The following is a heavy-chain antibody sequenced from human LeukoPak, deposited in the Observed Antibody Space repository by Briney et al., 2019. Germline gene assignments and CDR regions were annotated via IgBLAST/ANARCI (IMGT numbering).Heavy chain of an antibody. D-gene: IGHD3-10*01. CDR3: ARASGSGRTAFDY. V-gene: IGHV3-33*01. J-gene: IGHJ4*02. CDR1: GFTFSSYG. Sequence: PGRSLRLSCAASGFTFSSYGMHWVRQAPGKGLEWVAVIWYDGSNKYYADSVKGRFTISRDNSKNTLYLQMNSLRAEDTAVYYCARASGSGRTAFDYWGQGTRVTVSS. CDR2: IWYDGSNK.